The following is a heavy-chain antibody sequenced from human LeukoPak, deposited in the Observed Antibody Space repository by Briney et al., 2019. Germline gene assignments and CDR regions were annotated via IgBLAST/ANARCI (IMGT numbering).Heavy chain of an antibody. D-gene: IGHD6-6*01. V-gene: IGHV3-21*01. CDR1: GFTFSSYS. Sequence: GGSLRLSCAASGFTFSSYSMNWVRQAPGKGLEWVSSISSGSTYMYYADSVKGRFTISRDNAQNSMYLQMNSLRAEDTAVYYCGRVGGRSKAAKGDAFDIWGQGTMDVVSS. CDR3: GRVGGRSKAAKGDAFDI. CDR2: ISSGSTYM. J-gene: IGHJ3*02.